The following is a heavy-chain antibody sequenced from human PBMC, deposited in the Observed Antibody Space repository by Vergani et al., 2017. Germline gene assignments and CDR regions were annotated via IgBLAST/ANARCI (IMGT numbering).Heavy chain of an antibody. D-gene: IGHD6-6*01. Sequence: EVQLVESGGGLVQPGGSLRLSCAASGFTFSSYEMNWVRQAPGKGREWVSYISSSGSTIYYADSVKGRFTISRDNAKNSLYLQMNSLRAEDTAVYYCARDRGGWQLGEFDYWGQGTLVTVSS. J-gene: IGHJ4*02. CDR1: GFTFSSYE. V-gene: IGHV3-48*03. CDR2: ISSSGSTI. CDR3: ARDRGGWQLGEFDY.